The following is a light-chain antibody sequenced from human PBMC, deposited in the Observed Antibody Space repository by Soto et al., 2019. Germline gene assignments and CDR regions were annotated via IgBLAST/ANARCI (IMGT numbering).Light chain of an antibody. V-gene: IGLV2-14*01. J-gene: IGLJ1*01. CDR2: EVS. Sequence: QSLLTQPAWVSGSPGQSITISCTGTISDVGSYNFVSWYQQLPGKAPKLMIYEVSNRPSGVSNRFSGSKSGNTASLTISGLQAEDEADYYCRSYTTSSNYVFGSGTKVTVL. CDR1: ISDVGSYNF. CDR3: RSYTTSSNYV.